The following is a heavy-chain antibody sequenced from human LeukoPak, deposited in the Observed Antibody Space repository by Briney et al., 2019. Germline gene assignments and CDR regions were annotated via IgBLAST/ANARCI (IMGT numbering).Heavy chain of an antibody. CDR1: GYTFPSYD. D-gene: IGHD2-15*01. CDR2: MNPNSGNT. J-gene: IGHJ4*02. V-gene: IGHV1-8*01. Sequence: ASVRVSCKASGYTFPSYDINGVRQATGQGLEWMGGMNPNSGNTGYAQKFQGRVTMTRNTSISTAYMELSSLRSEDTAVYYCAIGGGSCYSGFCYWGQGTLVTVSS. CDR3: AIGGGSCYSGFCY.